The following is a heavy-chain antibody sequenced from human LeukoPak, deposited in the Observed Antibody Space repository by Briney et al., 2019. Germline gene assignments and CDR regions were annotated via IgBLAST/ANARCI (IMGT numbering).Heavy chain of an antibody. CDR1: GGSISSGGYY. V-gene: IGHV4-31*03. D-gene: IGHD2-2*02. J-gene: IGHJ1*01. CDR2: IYYSGST. CDR3: ARESQCSSTSCYSH. Sequence: SETLSLTCTVSGGSISSGGYYWSWIRQHPGKGLEWIGYIYYSGSTYYNPSLKSRVTISVDTSKNQFSLKLSSVTAADTAVYYCARESQCSSTSCYSHWGQGTLVTVSS.